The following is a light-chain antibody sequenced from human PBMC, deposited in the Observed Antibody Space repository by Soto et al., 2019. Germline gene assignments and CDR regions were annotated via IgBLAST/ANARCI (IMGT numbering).Light chain of an antibody. J-gene: IGKJ2*01. CDR2: EAS. CDR1: QDISNS. CDR3: QHYDNLPRYT. Sequence: DIQMTQSPSSLSASIGDRVTITCQASQDISNSLNWYQQKPGKAPNLLIYEASKLQTGVPSRFSGGGSGTHFTFTISNLQPEDIATYYCQHYDNLPRYTFGLGTKVDIK. V-gene: IGKV1-33*01.